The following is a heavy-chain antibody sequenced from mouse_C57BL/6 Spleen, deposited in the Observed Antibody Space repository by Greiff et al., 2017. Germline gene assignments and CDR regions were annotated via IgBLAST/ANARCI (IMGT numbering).Heavy chain of an antibody. D-gene: IGHD2-5*01. Sequence: VKLMESGAELAKPGASVKLSCKASGYTFTSYWMHWVKQRPGQGLEWIGYINPSSGYTKYNQKFKDKATLTADKSSSTAYLQLSSLTYEDSAVYYCARDWESSSYYSNYCAYWGQGTLVTVSA. CDR1: GYTFTSYW. CDR3: ARDWESSSYYSNYCAY. V-gene: IGHV1-7*01. CDR2: INPSSGYT. J-gene: IGHJ3*01.